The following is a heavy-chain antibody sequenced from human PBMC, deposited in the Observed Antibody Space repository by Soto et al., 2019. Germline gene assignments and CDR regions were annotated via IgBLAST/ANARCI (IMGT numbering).Heavy chain of an antibody. CDR2: IIPIFGTA. CDR3: ARDRTVYGGNSGGYYFDY. CDR1: GSTFSSYA. V-gene: IGHV1-69*01. J-gene: IGHJ4*02. Sequence: QVQLVQSGAEVKKPGSSVKVSCKASGSTFSSYAISWVRQAPGQGLEWMGGIIPIFGTANYAQKFQGRVTITSDESTSTAYMELSSLRSEDTAVYYCARDRTVYGGNSGGYYFDYWGQGTLVTVSS. D-gene: IGHD4-17*01.